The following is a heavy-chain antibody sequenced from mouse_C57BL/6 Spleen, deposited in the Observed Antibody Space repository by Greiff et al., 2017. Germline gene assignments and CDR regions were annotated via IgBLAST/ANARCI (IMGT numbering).Heavy chain of an antibody. Sequence: QVQLKQPGAELVKPGASVKMSCKASGCTFTSYWITWVKQRPGQGLEWIGDIYPGSGSTNYNEKFKSKATLTVDTSSSTAYMQLSSLTSEDSAVYSCARVSAMVTADYWGQGTTLTVSS. CDR2: IYPGSGST. J-gene: IGHJ2*01. CDR3: ARVSAMVTADY. CDR1: GCTFTSYW. V-gene: IGHV1-55*01. D-gene: IGHD2-2*01.